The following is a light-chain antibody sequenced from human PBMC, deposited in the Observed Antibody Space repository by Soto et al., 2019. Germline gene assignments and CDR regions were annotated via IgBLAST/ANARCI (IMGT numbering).Light chain of an antibody. CDR1: QSISSN. Sequence: EIQMTQSPATLPASPGERVTLSCGASQSISSNLAWYQQKPGQAPRLLMYATSTRATGIPARFRGSGSGTEFTLTISSLQSEDFAVYYCQHYNNWPPWTFGQGTKVDIK. V-gene: IGKV3-15*01. J-gene: IGKJ1*01. CDR3: QHYNNWPPWT. CDR2: ATS.